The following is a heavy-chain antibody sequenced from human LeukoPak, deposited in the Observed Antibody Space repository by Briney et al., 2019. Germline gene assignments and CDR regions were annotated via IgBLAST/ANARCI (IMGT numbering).Heavy chain of an antibody. CDR3: AKEGDYYGSGSYRDGFDI. J-gene: IGHJ3*02. CDR2: IRYDGINK. D-gene: IGHD3-10*01. V-gene: IGHV3-30*02. Sequence: AGGSLRLSCAASGFTFSSYGMHWVRQAPGKVLEWVAFIRYDGINKYYADSVKGRFTISRDSFKNTLYLQMNSLRPEDTAVYYCAKEGDYYGSGSYRDGFDIWGQGTRATVSS. CDR1: GFTFSSYG.